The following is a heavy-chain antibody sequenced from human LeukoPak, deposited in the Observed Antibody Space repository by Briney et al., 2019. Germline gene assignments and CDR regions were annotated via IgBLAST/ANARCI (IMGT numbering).Heavy chain of an antibody. CDR3: ARPGYGSGSYYTNWFDP. Sequence: PGGSLRLSCAASGFTFSSYSMNWVRQAPGKGLEWVSYISSSSSTIYYADSVKGRFTISRDNAKNSLYLQMNSLRAEDTAVYYCARPGYGSGSYYTNWFDPWGQGTLVTVSS. D-gene: IGHD3-10*01. CDR2: ISSSSSTI. CDR1: GFTFSSYS. V-gene: IGHV3-48*04. J-gene: IGHJ5*02.